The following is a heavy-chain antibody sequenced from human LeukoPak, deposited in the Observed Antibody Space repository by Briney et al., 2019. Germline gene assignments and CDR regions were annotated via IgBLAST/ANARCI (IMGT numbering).Heavy chain of an antibody. D-gene: IGHD3-10*02. V-gene: IGHV3-48*03. CDR1: GFNFSSYE. J-gene: IGHJ6*04. Sequence: GGSLRLSCAASGFNFSSYEMNWVRQAPGKGLEWVSYISSSGSTIYYADSVKGRFTISRDNAKNSLYLQMNSLRAEDTAVYYCAELGITMIGGVWGKGTTVTISS. CDR3: AELGITMIGGV. CDR2: ISSSGSTI.